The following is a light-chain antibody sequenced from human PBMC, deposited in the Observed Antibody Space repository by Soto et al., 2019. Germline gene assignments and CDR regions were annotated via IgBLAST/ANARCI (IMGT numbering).Light chain of an antibody. CDR2: AAS. Sequence: AIRMTQSPSSFSASTGDRVTITCRASQGISSYLAWYQQKPGKAPKLLIYAASTLQSGVPSRFSGSGSGTEFTLTISTLQREDFATYYCLQDYNYPGTFGQGTKVDIK. V-gene: IGKV1-8*01. J-gene: IGKJ1*01. CDR1: QGISSY. CDR3: LQDYNYPGT.